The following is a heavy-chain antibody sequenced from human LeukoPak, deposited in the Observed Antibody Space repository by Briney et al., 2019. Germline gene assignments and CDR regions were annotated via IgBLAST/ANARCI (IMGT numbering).Heavy chain of an antibody. Sequence: HPGGSLRLSCAASGFTFSSYEMNWVRQAPGKGLEWVAVISYDGSNKYYADSVKGRFTISRDNSKNTLYLQMNSLRAEDTAVYYCAKQAFGDYLYYFDHWGQGTLVTVSS. CDR2: ISYDGSNK. V-gene: IGHV3-30*18. J-gene: IGHJ4*02. D-gene: IGHD4-17*01. CDR1: GFTFSSYE. CDR3: AKQAFGDYLYYFDH.